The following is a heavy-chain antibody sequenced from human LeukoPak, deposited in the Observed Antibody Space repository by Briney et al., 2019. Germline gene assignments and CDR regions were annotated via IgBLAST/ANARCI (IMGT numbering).Heavy chain of an antibody. CDR3: ARETTVVTPGRSDVFDI. J-gene: IGHJ3*02. V-gene: IGHV4-59*11. CDR1: GGSISSHY. Sequence: SETLSLTCTVSGGSISSHYWNWIRQPPGKGLEWIGYIYYSGSTNYNPSLKSRVTISVDTSKNQFSLKLSSVTAADMAVYYCARETTVVTPGRSDVFDIWGQGTMVTVSS. D-gene: IGHD4-23*01. CDR2: IYYSGST.